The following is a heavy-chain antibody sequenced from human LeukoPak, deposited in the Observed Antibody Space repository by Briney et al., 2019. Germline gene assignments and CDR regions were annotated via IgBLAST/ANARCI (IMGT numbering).Heavy chain of an antibody. CDR3: ARFRAVITIFGVVIDYFDY. J-gene: IGHJ4*02. V-gene: IGHV3-66*01. Sequence: GGSLRLSCAASGFTVSSNYMSWVRQAPGKGLEWVSVIYSGGSTYYADSVKGRFTISRDNSKNTLYLQMNSLRAEDTAVYYCARFRAVITIFGVVIDYFDYWGQGTLVTVSS. CDR2: IYSGGST. D-gene: IGHD3-3*01. CDR1: GFTVSSNY.